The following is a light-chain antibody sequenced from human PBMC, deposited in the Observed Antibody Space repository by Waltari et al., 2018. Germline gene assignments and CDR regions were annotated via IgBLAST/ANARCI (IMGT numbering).Light chain of an antibody. Sequence: DIQMTQSPSSLSASVGDSVTITCRASQRVKNNLAWYQQAPGKATKVLIHRASRLESGAPSRFSDSGYGTEFTLTISSLQPDDFATYYCQEYDSLPVTFGGGTKVEI. J-gene: IGKJ4*01. V-gene: IGKV1-5*03. CDR1: QRVKNN. CDR2: RAS. CDR3: QEYDSLPVT.